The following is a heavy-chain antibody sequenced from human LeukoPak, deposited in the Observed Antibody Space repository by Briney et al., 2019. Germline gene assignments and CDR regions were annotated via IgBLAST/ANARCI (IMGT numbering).Heavy chain of an antibody. CDR1: GYSFTGYY. CDR2: INPNSGGT. V-gene: IGHV1-2*02. CDR3: ARSYSSSYYWFDP. Sequence: ASLKVSCKASGYSFTGYYMNWVRQAPGHGLEWMGWINPNSGGTNYAQKFQGRVTMTRDTSISTAYMELRKLRSDDTAVYYCARSYSSSYYWFDPWGQGTLVTVSS. D-gene: IGHD6-13*01. J-gene: IGHJ5*02.